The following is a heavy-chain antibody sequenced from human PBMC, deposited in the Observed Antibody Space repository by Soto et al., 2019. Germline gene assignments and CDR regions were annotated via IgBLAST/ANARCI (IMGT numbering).Heavy chain of an antibody. V-gene: IGHV3-30*18. Sequence: QVQLVESGGGVVQPGRSLRLSCAASGFTFSSYGMHWVRQAPGKGLEWLAVISYDESDIYYSDSLKGRFTISRDNSKNTLYLQMSSLRPEDTAVYYCTKDTGYCSGGRCYSTPYYYYYYGMDAWGQGTTVTVSS. CDR1: GFTFSSYG. CDR2: ISYDESDI. D-gene: IGHD2-15*01. J-gene: IGHJ6*02. CDR3: TKDTGYCSGGRCYSTPYYYYYYGMDA.